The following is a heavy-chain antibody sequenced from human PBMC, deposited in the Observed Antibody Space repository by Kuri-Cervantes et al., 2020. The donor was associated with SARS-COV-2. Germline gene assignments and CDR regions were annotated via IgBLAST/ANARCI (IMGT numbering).Heavy chain of an antibody. V-gene: IGHV1-2*02. Sequence: ASVQVSCKASGYTFTGYYMHWVRQAPGQGLEWMGWINPNSGGTNYAQKFQGRVTMTRDTSISTAYMELSRLRSDDTAVYYCARFRITMRGFDPWGQGALVTVSS. CDR2: INPNSGGT. CDR3: ARFRITMRGFDP. J-gene: IGHJ5*02. CDR1: GYTFTGYY. D-gene: IGHD3-22*01.